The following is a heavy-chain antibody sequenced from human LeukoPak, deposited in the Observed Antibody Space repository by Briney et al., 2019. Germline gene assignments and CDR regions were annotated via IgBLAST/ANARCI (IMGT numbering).Heavy chain of an antibody. CDR3: ARDPGTGYPIDY. CDR1: GFSVSSNY. J-gene: IGHJ4*02. Sequence: PGGSLRLSCAASGFSVSSNYMSWVRQASGKGLEWISALYVSGTTYYADSVKGRFTISRDNSKNTLYLQMNSLGAEDTAIYYCARDPGTGYPIDYWGQGTLVTVSS. CDR2: LYVSGTT. V-gene: IGHV3-53*01. D-gene: IGHD3-9*01.